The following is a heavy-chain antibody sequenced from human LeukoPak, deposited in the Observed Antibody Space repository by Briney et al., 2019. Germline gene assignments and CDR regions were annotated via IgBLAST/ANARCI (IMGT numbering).Heavy chain of an antibody. CDR2: INPNSGGT. CDR3: ARGSPRYSSSWPRFRGYYYYYYMDV. V-gene: IGHV1-2*02. CDR1: GYTFTGYY. D-gene: IGHD6-13*01. J-gene: IGHJ6*03. Sequence: ASVKVSCKASGYTFTGYYMHWVRQAPGQGLEWMGWINPNSGGTNYAQKFQGRVTMTRDTSISTAYMELSRLRSDDTAVYYCARGSPRYSSSWPRFRGYYYYYYMDVWGKGTTVTVSS.